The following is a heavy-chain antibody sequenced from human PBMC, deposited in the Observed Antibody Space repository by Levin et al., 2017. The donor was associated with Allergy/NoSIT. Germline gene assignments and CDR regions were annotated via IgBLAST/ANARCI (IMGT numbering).Heavy chain of an antibody. Sequence: SETLSLTCAVSGGSISSGGYSWSWIRQPPGKGLEWIGYIYHSGSTYYNPSLKSRVTISVDRSKNQFSLKLSSVTAADTAVYYCARGGYCTNGVCYTRWFDPWGQGTLVTVSS. CDR3: ARGGYCTNGVCYTRWFDP. D-gene: IGHD2-8*01. CDR2: IYHSGST. V-gene: IGHV4-30-2*01. J-gene: IGHJ5*02. CDR1: GGSISSGGYS.